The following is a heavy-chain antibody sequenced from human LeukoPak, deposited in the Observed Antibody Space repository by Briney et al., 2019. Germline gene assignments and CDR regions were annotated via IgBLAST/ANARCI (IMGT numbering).Heavy chain of an antibody. V-gene: IGHV1-69*13. J-gene: IGHJ6*03. CDR1: GGTFSSYA. Sequence: GASVKVSCKASGGTFSSYAISWVRQAPGQGLEWMGGIIPIFGTANYAQKFQGRVTITADESTSTAYMELSSLRSEDTAVYYCVRDAHRYYYYYMDVWGKGTTVTISS. D-gene: IGHD3-16*02. CDR3: VRDAHRYYYYYMDV. CDR2: IIPIFGTA.